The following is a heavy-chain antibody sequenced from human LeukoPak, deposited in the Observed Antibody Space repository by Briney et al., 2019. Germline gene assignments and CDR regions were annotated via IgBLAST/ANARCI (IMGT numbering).Heavy chain of an antibody. Sequence: GESLKISCKGSGYSFTSYWIGWVRQMPGKGLEWMGIIYPGDSDTRCSPSFQGQVTISADKSISTAYLQWSSLKASDTAMYYCARQRGGYCSSTSCPFDPWGQGTLVTVSS. CDR3: ARQRGGYCSSTSCPFDP. CDR1: GYSFTSYW. D-gene: IGHD2-2*01. J-gene: IGHJ5*02. V-gene: IGHV5-51*01. CDR2: IYPGDSDT.